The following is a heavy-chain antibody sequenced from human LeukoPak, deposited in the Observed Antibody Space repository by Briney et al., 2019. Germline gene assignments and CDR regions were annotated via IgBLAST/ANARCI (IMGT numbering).Heavy chain of an antibody. D-gene: IGHD4-17*01. CDR1: GFTVSSNY. J-gene: IGHJ4*02. CDR2: IYSGGST. CDR3: ARHTVTTDLFDY. V-gene: IGHV3-66*02. Sequence: GGSLRLSCAASGFTVSSNYMSWVRQAPGKGLEWVSVIYSGGSTYYADSVKGRFTISRDNSKNTLYLQMNSLRAEDTAVYYCARHTVTTDLFDYWGQGTLVTVSS.